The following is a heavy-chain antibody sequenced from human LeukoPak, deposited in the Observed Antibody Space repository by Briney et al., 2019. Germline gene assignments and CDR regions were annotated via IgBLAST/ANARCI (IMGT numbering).Heavy chain of an antibody. V-gene: IGHV1-69*05. CDR3: ARGGGYCSGGSCYWFDP. CDR1: GGTFSSYA. J-gene: IGHJ5*02. Sequence: GASVKVSCKASGGTFSSYAISWVRQAPGQGLEWMGGIIPIHGTANYAQKFQGRVTITTDESTSTAYMELSSLRSEDTAVYYCARGGGYCSGGSCYWFDPWGQGTLVTVSS. D-gene: IGHD2-15*01. CDR2: IIPIHGTA.